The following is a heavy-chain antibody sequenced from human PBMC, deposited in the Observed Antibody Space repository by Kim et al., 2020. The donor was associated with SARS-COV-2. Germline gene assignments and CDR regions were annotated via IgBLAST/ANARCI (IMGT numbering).Heavy chain of an antibody. Sequence: TLSLTCTVSGGSISSGSYYWSWIRQPAGKGLEWIGRIYTSGSTNYNPSLKSRVTISVDTSKNQFSLKLSSVTAADTAVYYCARDPGYDILTGYYYYGMDVWRQGTTVTVSS. CDR2: IYTSGST. CDR1: GGSISSGSYY. D-gene: IGHD3-9*01. V-gene: IGHV4-61*02. CDR3: ARDPGYDILTGYYYYGMDV. J-gene: IGHJ6*02.